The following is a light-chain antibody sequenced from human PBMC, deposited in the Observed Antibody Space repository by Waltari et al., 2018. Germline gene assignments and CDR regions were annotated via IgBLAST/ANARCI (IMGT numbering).Light chain of an antibody. CDR3: QQSYTTPRT. J-gene: IGKJ5*01. Sequence: DIQLTQSPSSLSASVGDRVTIRCRASQSINSYLNWYQQQPGKAPKLLIFAASSLQSGVPSRFSGSGSGTDFTLTISSLQPEDFATYYCQQSYTTPRTFGQGTRLEIK. CDR2: AAS. CDR1: QSINSY. V-gene: IGKV1-39*01.